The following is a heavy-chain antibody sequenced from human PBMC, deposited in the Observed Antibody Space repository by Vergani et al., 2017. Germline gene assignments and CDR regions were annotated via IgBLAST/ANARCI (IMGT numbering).Heavy chain of an antibody. D-gene: IGHD1-26*01. CDR1: GFTFSSYG. CDR2: ISYDGSNK. Sequence: QVQLVESGGGVVQPGRSLRLSCAASGFTFSSYGMHWVRQAPGKGLEWVAVISYDGSNKYYADSVKGRFTISRDNSKNTLYLQMNSLRAEDTAVYYCAREXWELLFGKYYYYYGMDVWGQGTTVTVSS. J-gene: IGHJ6*02. CDR3: AREXWELLFGKYYYYYGMDV. V-gene: IGHV3-30*03.